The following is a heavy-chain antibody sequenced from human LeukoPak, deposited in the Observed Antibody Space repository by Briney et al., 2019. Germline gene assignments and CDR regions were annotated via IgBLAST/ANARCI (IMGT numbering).Heavy chain of an antibody. CDR2: IKQDGSEK. CDR3: ARVGAQPEDFYDFWSGYYPPDY. D-gene: IGHD3-3*01. Sequence: GGSLRLSCAASGFTFSSYWMSWVRQAPGKGLEWVASIKQDGSEKDYADSVKGRFTISRDNAKNSLYLQMNSLRAEDTAVYYCARVGAQPEDFYDFWSGYYPPDYWGQGTLVTVSS. CDR1: GFTFSSYW. J-gene: IGHJ4*02. V-gene: IGHV3-7*01.